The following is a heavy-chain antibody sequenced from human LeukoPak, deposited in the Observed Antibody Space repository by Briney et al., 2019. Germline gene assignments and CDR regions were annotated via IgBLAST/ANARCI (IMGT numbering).Heavy chain of an antibody. CDR2: NNGDGSTT. CDR3: ARDPRNVGLAP. Sequence: QTGGSLRLSCVASGFSLSGYRMYWVRQAPGKGLMYISRNNGDGSTTNYADVVKGRFTMSRDNVKNTLYLQMNSLRVEDTAVYYCARDPRNVGLAPWGQGTLVTVSS. D-gene: IGHD2-15*01. V-gene: IGHV3-74*01. J-gene: IGHJ5*02. CDR1: GFSLSGYR.